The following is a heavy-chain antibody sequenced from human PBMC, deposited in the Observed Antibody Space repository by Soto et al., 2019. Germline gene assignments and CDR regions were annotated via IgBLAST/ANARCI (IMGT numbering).Heavy chain of an antibody. V-gene: IGHV3-23*01. CDR1: GFSFSSNA. Sequence: EVQLLESGGGLVQPGGSLRLSCAASGFSFSSNAMSWVRQATGKGLEWVSAISGRGGSTYYADSVKGRNTISKNNSKTTPDLQMNSLITEDTAAYYCAKDLNDFWSGYGGYYMDDWGKGTTVTVSS. J-gene: IGHJ6*03. CDR2: ISGRGGST. D-gene: IGHD3-3*01. CDR3: AKDLNDFWSGYGGYYMDD.